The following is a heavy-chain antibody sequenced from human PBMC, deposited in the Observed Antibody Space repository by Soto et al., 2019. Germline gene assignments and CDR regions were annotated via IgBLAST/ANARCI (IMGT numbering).Heavy chain of an antibody. CDR3: ARVISSGYPPLQVFDY. D-gene: IGHD3-22*01. J-gene: IGHJ4*02. V-gene: IGHV3-53*01. Sequence: GGCLRLSCAASGFIVSSNYMSWVRQAPRKGLERVSVIYSGGSTYSADSVKGRFTISRDNSQNTLYLQMNSLRAEDTAMYYCARVISSGYPPLQVFDYWGQGTLVTVSS. CDR2: IYSGGST. CDR1: GFIVSSNY.